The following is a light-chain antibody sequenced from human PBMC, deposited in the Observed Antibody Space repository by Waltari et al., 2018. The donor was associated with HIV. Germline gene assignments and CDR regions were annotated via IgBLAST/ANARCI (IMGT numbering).Light chain of an antibody. CDR2: GVS. CDR3: SSFASQGTLV. V-gene: IGLV2-14*01. CDR1: SPLVVFYNF. Sequence: QSPLSQPPSVSGSPGQSPTTPSPGVSPLVVFYNFFSWSQQPPGKAPQLILYGVSVRPSGVSSRFSGSKSGVTASLTISGLQAEDEAHYFCSSFASQGTLVFGGGTKLTVL. J-gene: IGLJ2*01.